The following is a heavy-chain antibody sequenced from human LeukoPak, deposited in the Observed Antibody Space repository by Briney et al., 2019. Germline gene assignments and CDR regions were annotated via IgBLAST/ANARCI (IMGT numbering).Heavy chain of an antibody. D-gene: IGHD2-21*01. V-gene: IGHV4-39*01. Sequence: PSETLSLTCTVSGDSMTLCTYYWGWIRQPPGMGLEWIGLIYHSASAYYTASLESRVSISIDTSKLSLSLSATSVAATAPALYFCARLTLCRAPYCGPPGGPWGFDSWGQGALVIVSS. CDR2: IYHSASA. J-gene: IGHJ4*02. CDR1: GDSMTLCTYY. CDR3: ARLTLCRAPYCGPPGGPWGFDS.